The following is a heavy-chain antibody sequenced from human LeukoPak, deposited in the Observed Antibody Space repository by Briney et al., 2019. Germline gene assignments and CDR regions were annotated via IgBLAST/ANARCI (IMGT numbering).Heavy chain of an antibody. V-gene: IGHV3-21*01. Sequence: PGGSLRLSCAASGFTFSNAWMSWVRQAPGKGLEWVSSISSSSSYIYYADSVKGRFTISRDNAKNSLYLQMNSLKAEDTALYYCARGLHAGDYWGQGTLVTVSS. J-gene: IGHJ4*02. CDR1: GFTFSNAW. CDR2: ISSSSSYI. CDR3: ARGLHAGDY.